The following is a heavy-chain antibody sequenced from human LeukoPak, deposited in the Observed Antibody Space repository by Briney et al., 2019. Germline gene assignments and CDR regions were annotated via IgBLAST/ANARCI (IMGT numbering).Heavy chain of an antibody. CDR2: INPTIGDT. Sequence: SVKVSCTPSGYTFTGYYMHCGREAPGQGLECRGIINPTIGDTTYAQKFQGRLTMTRDMSTSTVYMELSSLTLEDTAVFYCARYGFSTVWQGGWHAFDIWGQGTVVTVSS. J-gene: IGHJ3*02. CDR1: GYTFTGYY. V-gene: IGHV1-46*01. D-gene: IGHD6-13*01. CDR3: ARYGFSTVWQGGWHAFDI.